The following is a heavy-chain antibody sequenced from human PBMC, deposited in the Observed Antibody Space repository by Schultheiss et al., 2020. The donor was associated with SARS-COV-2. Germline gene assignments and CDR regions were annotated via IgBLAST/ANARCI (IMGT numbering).Heavy chain of an antibody. CDR2: ISWNSGSI. CDR3: ASPGYSSSSFYYYYYGMDV. J-gene: IGHJ6*02. Sequence: GGSLRLSCAASGFTFDDYAMHWVRQAPGKGLEWVSGISWNSGSIGHADSVKGRFTISRDNAKNSLYLQMNSLRAEDTAVYYCASPGYSSSSFYYYYYGMDVWGQGTTGTVSS. D-gene: IGHD6-6*01. CDR1: GFTFDDYA. V-gene: IGHV3-9*01.